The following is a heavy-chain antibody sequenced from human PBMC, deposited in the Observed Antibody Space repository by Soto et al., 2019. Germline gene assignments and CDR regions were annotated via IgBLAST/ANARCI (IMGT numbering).Heavy chain of an antibody. D-gene: IGHD6-13*01. V-gene: IGHV3-30*18. CDR3: AKDSRYSRDYYYYYMDV. J-gene: IGHJ6*03. Sequence: GGSLRLSCAASGFTFSSYGMHWVRQAPGKGLEWVAVISYDGSNKYYADSVKGRFTISRDNSKNTLYLQMNSLRAEDTAVYYCAKDSRYSRDYYYYYMDVWGKGTTVTVSS. CDR2: ISYDGSNK. CDR1: GFTFSSYG.